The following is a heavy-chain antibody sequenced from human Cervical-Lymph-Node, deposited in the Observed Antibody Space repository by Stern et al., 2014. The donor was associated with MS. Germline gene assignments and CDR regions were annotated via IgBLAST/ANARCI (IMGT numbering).Heavy chain of an antibody. V-gene: IGHV5-51*03. Sequence: EMQLVESGAEMKKPGESLKISCMVSGYSFTSYWIGWVRQMPGKGLEWMGIIYPGDSDTRYSPSFQGQVTISADMSISTAYLQWSGLKASDTAMYYCARPVGTSMDDAFNIWGQGTMVTVSS. J-gene: IGHJ3*02. CDR1: GYSFTSYW. CDR2: IYPGDSDT. CDR3: ARPVGTSMDDAFNI. D-gene: IGHD5-18*01.